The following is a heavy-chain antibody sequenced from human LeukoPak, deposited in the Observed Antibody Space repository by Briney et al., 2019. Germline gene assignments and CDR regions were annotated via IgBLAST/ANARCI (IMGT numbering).Heavy chain of an antibody. J-gene: IGHJ5*02. CDR3: ARGPPYYYDSSGYPPYWFDP. CDR2: IYYSGST. Sequence: SETLSLTCTVSGGSISSYYWSWIRQPPGKALEWIGYIYYSGSTNYNPSLKSRVTISVDTSKNQFSMKLSSVTAADTAVYYCARGPPYYYDSSGYPPYWFDPWGQGTLVTVSS. CDR1: GGSISSYY. D-gene: IGHD3-22*01. V-gene: IGHV4-59*01.